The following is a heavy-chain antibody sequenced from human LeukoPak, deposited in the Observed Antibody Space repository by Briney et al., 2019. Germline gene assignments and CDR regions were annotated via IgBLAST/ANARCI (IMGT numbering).Heavy chain of an antibody. CDR3: ARGPGTRIVVSNEYFHH. V-gene: IGHV1-2*02. CDR1: GYTFTGYY. J-gene: IGHJ1*01. CDR2: MKPNTGGT. D-gene: IGHD3-22*01. Sequence: ASVKVSCKASGYTFTGYYIHWVRQAPGQGLEWMGWMKPNTGGTKYAEKFQGRVTMTRDTSISTAYMELNGLRSDDTAVYYCARGPGTRIVVSNEYFHHWGQGTLVTVSS.